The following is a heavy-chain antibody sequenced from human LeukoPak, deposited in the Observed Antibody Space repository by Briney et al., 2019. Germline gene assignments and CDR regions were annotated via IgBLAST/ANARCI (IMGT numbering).Heavy chain of an antibody. CDR2: IKQDGTEK. D-gene: IGHD3-10*01. Sequence: PGEALRLSCAASGFTFTTYWMSWVRQAPGKGLEWVANIKQDGTEKYYVDSVKGRFTISRDNDKNSLYLQMNSLRVEDTAVYYCAKVAKYYYGSETYYFFEHWGQGTPVTASS. J-gene: IGHJ4*02. V-gene: IGHV3-7*01. CDR1: GFTFTTYW. CDR3: AKVAKYYYGSETYYFFEH.